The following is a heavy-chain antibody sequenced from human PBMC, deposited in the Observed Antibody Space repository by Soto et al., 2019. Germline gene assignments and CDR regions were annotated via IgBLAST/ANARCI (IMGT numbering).Heavy chain of an antibody. J-gene: IGHJ4*02. CDR1: GFTFSNYA. V-gene: IGHV3-23*01. Sequence: EVQMLETGGGLVQPGGSLRLACVGSGFTFSNYAMNWVRQAPGKGLEWVSSITGSGSNTHYVDSVKGRFTISRDNSKNTLSLQMNSLTADDTAVYHCAGSQPFEYWGQGTLVTVSS. CDR2: ITGSGSNT. D-gene: IGHD1-26*01. CDR3: AGSQPFEY.